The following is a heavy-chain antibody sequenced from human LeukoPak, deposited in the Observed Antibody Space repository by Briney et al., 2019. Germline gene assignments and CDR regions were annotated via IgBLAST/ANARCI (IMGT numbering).Heavy chain of an antibody. Sequence: PSQTLSLTCTVSGGSISSGDYYWSWIRQPPGKGLEWIGYIYYSGSTYYNPSLKSRVTISVDTSKNQFSLKLSSVTAADTAVYYCALRGSYYDSGGYRSVGAFDIWGQGTMVTVSS. V-gene: IGHV4-30-4*01. J-gene: IGHJ3*02. CDR3: ALRGSYYDSGGYRSVGAFDI. CDR2: IYYSGST. CDR1: GGSISSGDYY. D-gene: IGHD3-22*01.